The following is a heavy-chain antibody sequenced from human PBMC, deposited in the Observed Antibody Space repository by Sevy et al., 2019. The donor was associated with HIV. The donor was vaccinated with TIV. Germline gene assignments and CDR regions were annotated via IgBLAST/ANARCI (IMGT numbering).Heavy chain of an antibody. CDR1: GFTFSSYS. CDR2: ISSSSSYI. Sequence: GGSLRLSCAASGFTFSSYSMNWVRQAPGKGLEWVSSISSSSSYIYYADSVKGRFTISRDNAKNSLYLQMNSLRAEDTAVYYCARDSGSGYPNYYYYYGMDVWGPGTTVTVSS. CDR3: ARDSGSGYPNYYYYYGMDV. J-gene: IGHJ6*02. D-gene: IGHD3-22*01. V-gene: IGHV3-21*01.